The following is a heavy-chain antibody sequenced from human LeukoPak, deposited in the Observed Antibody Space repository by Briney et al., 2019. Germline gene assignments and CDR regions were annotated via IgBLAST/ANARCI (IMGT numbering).Heavy chain of an antibody. Sequence: GASVKVSFKASGYTFTGYYMHWVRQGPGQGLEWMGRINPNSGGTNYAQKFQGRVTMTRDTSISTAYMALSRLRSDDTAGYYCARIGEVGYYDSSGRGDAFDIWGQGKMVTVSS. CDR2: INPNSGGT. CDR1: GYTFTGYY. V-gene: IGHV1-2*06. CDR3: ARIGEVGYYDSSGRGDAFDI. D-gene: IGHD3-22*01. J-gene: IGHJ3*02.